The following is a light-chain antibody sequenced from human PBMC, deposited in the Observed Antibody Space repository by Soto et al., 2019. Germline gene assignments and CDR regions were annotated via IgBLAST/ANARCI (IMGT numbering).Light chain of an antibody. J-gene: IGKJ4*01. V-gene: IGKV1-27*01. Sequence: DIQMTQSPSSLSASVGDRVTITYRASQGISSYLAWYQQKPGKVPKLLIYAAFSLQSGVPSRFSGSGSGTDFTLTISSLQAGDVATYYCQEYHSAPLTFGGGTKVEIK. CDR3: QEYHSAPLT. CDR1: QGISSY. CDR2: AAF.